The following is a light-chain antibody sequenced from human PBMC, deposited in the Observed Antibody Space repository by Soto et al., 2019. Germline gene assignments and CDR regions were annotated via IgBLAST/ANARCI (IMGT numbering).Light chain of an antibody. CDR1: QRISSW. V-gene: IGKV1-5*03. CDR2: KAS. CDR3: QQYNIYPWT. Sequence: DIQMTQSHSTLSASVGDRVTLTCRASQRISSWLAWFQQKPGKAPKLLIYKASSSESGVPSRFSGSGSGTDFTLTISSLQPDDFATYYCQQYNIYPWTFGQGTKVEIK. J-gene: IGKJ1*01.